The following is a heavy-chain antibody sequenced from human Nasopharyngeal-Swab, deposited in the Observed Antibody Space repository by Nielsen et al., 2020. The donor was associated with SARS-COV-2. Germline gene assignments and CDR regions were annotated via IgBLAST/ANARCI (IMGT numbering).Heavy chain of an antibody. D-gene: IGHD5-12*01. CDR2: ISSSSSTI. V-gene: IGHV3-48*04. CDR1: GFTFSSYS. CDR3: ARERGGGYGDY. Sequence: GESLKISCAASGFTFSSYSMNWVRQAPGKGLEWVSYISSSSSTIYYADSVRGRFTISRDNAKNSLYLQMNSLTAEDTAVYYCARERGGGYGDYWDQGTLVTVSS. J-gene: IGHJ4*02.